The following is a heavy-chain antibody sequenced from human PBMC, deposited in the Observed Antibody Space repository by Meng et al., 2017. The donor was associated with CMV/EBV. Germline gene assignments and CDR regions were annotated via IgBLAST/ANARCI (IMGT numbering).Heavy chain of an antibody. CDR2: IWYDGSNK. V-gene: IGHV3-33*06. Sequence: GGSLRLSCAASGFTFNNYGMHWVRQAPGKGLEWVAVIWYDGSNKYYADSVKGRFTISRDNSKNTLYLQMNSLRAEDTAVYYCAKNHEYGSGSYLGLDYWGQGTLVTVSS. J-gene: IGHJ4*02. CDR3: AKNHEYGSGSYLGLDY. D-gene: IGHD3-10*01. CDR1: GFTFNNYG.